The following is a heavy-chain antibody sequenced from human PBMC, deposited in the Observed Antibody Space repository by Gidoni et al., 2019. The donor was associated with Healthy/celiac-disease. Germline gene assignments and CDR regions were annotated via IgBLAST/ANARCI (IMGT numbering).Heavy chain of an antibody. CDR3: ARPATMVRGVIRY. CDR1: GFTFSSYS. D-gene: IGHD3-10*01. Sequence: EVQLVESGGGLVKPGGSLRLSCAASGFTFSSYSMNWVRQAPGKGLEWVSSISRSSSYIYYADSVKGRFTISRDNAKNSLYLQMNSLRAEDTAVYYCARPATMVRGVIRYWGQGTLVTVSS. J-gene: IGHJ4*02. CDR2: ISRSSSYI. V-gene: IGHV3-21*01.